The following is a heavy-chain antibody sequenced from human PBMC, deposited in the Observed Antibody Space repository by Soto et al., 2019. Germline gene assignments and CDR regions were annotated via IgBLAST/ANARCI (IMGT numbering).Heavy chain of an antibody. D-gene: IGHD5-12*01. J-gene: IGHJ4*02. Sequence: GGSLRLSCAASGFTFSSYGMHWVRQAPGKGLEWVAVIWYDGSNKYYADSVKGRFTISRDNSKNTLYLQMNSVRAEDTAVYYCARGYIGNGNFDSWGQGALVTISS. CDR2: IWYDGSNK. V-gene: IGHV3-33*01. CDR3: ARGYIGNGNFDS. CDR1: GFTFSSYG.